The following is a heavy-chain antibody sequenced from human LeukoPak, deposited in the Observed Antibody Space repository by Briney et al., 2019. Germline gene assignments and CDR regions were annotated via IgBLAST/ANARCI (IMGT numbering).Heavy chain of an antibody. Sequence: SETLSLTCAVYGGSFSGYYWSWIRQPPGKGLEWIGEINHSGSTNYNPSLKSRVTISVDTSKNQFSLTLSSVTAADTAVYYCAYSSGWYRPDAFDIWGQGTMVTVSS. CDR1: GGSFSGYY. CDR2: INHSGST. CDR3: AYSSGWYRPDAFDI. D-gene: IGHD6-19*01. J-gene: IGHJ3*02. V-gene: IGHV4-34*01.